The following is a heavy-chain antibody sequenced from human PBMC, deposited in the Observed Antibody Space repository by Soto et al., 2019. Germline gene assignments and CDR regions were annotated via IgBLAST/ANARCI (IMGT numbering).Heavy chain of an antibody. CDR2: ISSSGSTI. Sequence: GGSLRLSCAASGFTFSSYEMNWVRQAPGKGLEWVSYISSSGSTIYYADSVKGRFTISRDNAKNSLYLQMNSLRAEDTAVYYRARDTKGGYYYYGMDVWGQGTTVTVSS. V-gene: IGHV3-48*03. CDR3: ARDTKGGYYYYGMDV. D-gene: IGHD2-8*01. CDR1: GFTFSSYE. J-gene: IGHJ6*02.